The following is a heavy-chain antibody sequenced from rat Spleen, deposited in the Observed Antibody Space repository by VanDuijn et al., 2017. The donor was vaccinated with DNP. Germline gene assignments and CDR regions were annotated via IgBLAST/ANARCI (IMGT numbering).Heavy chain of an antibody. J-gene: IGHJ2*01. CDR2: ISTSGSRT. V-gene: IGHV5-25*01. CDR3: ASLDVSYYFDY. Sequence: EVQLVESGGGLVQPGRSLKLSCAASGFTFSNYYMAWVRQAPKKGLDWFATISTSGSRTYYPDSVKGRFTISRDNAKSSLYLQMNSLKSEDTATYYCASLDVSYYFDYWGQGVMVTVSS. D-gene: IGHD1-12*02. CDR1: GFTFSNYY.